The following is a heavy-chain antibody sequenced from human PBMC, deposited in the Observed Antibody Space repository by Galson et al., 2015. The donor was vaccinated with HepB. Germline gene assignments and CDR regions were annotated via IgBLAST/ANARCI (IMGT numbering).Heavy chain of an antibody. CDR3: ARDEVLDSDFWVNYYRNSYYYAMDV. Sequence: SVKVSCKASGDTFDTYAFTWVRQAPGQGLEWMGRIIPILGTVNYAQKFQGRVTITADKSTSTAYMELSSLRSEDTAMYYCARDEVLDSDFWVNYYRNSYYYAMDVWGQGTTVTVSS. CDR1: GDTFDTYA. D-gene: IGHD3/OR15-3a*01. J-gene: IGHJ6*02. CDR2: IIPILGTV. V-gene: IGHV1-69*04.